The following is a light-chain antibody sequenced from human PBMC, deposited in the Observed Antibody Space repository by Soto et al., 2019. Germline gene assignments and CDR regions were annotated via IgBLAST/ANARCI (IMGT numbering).Light chain of an antibody. CDR3: SSYTSSSPRV. V-gene: IGLV2-14*01. Sequence: QSALTQPASVSGSPGQSITISCNGTSSEVGGYNYVSWYQQHPGKAPKLMIYDVSNRPSGVSNRFSGSKSGNTASLTISGLQAEDEADYYCSSYTSSSPRVFGTGTKLTVL. J-gene: IGLJ1*01. CDR1: SSEVGGYNY. CDR2: DVS.